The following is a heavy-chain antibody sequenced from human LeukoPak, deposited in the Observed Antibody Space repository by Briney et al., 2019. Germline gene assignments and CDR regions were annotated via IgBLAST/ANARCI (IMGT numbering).Heavy chain of an antibody. CDR2: IIPIFGTA. Sequence: GASVKVSCKASGGTFSSYAISWVRQAPGQGLEWMRGIIPIFGTANYAQKFTGRVTTTADECTSTAYRELNSLRSEDTAVYYCARDPGRTGYFDYWGPGTLVTVSS. V-gene: IGHV1-69*13. D-gene: IGHD1-1*01. CDR1: GGTFSSYA. J-gene: IGHJ4*02. CDR3: ARDPGRTGYFDY.